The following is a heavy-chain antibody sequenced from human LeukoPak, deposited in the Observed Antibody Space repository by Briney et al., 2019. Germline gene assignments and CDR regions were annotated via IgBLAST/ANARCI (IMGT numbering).Heavy chain of an antibody. Sequence: SETLSLTCTVSGGSISSGGYYWSWIRQHPGKGLEWIGYIYYSGSTYYNPSLKSRVTISVDTSKNQFSLKLSSVTAADTAVYYCARGGYYYGSGSYHKNWFDPWGQGTLVTVSS. CDR3: ARGGYYYGSGSYHKNWFDP. J-gene: IGHJ5*02. V-gene: IGHV4-31*03. CDR2: IYYSGST. D-gene: IGHD3-10*01. CDR1: GGSISSGGYY.